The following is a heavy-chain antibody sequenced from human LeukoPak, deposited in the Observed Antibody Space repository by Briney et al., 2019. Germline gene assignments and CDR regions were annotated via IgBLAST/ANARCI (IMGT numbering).Heavy chain of an antibody. CDR1: GYTFTDYY. D-gene: IGHD6-25*01. J-gene: IGHJ4*02. V-gene: IGHV1-2*02. CDR2: INPNSGGT. CDR3: ARLIAAAATADY. Sequence: ASAKVSCKASGYTFTDYYMHWVRQAPGQGLEWMGWINPNSGGTNYAQKFQGRVTMTRDTSISTAYMELSRLRSDDTAVYYCARLIAAAATADYWGQGTLVTVSS.